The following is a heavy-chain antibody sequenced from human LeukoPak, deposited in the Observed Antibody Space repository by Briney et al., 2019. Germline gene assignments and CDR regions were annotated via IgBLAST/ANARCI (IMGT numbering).Heavy chain of an antibody. Sequence: GGSLRLSFAVAGLTFSIYWMRWVRPAPGKGLLWVSRINSAGSSTNYADSVKGRFSISRDNAKNTVYLQMNSLRAEDTGIYYCARGTSAGGPISPFDFWGQGTVVTVSS. CDR3: ARGTSAGGPISPFDF. D-gene: IGHD6-13*01. J-gene: IGHJ4*02. V-gene: IGHV3-74*01. CDR1: GLTFSIYW. CDR2: INSAGSST.